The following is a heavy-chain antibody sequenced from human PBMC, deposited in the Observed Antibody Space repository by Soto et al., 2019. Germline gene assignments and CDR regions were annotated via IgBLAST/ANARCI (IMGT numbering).Heavy chain of an antibody. CDR3: AGGSSRGRVPGLYYYMDV. Sequence: SETLSLTCAVSSGSISSSNWWSWVRQPPGKGLEWIGEIYHSGSTNYNPSLKSRVTISVDKSKNQFSLKLSSVTAADTAVYYCAGGSSRGRVPGLYYYMDVWGKGTTVTVSS. CDR2: IYHSGST. D-gene: IGHD6-13*01. CDR1: SGSISSSNW. V-gene: IGHV4-4*02. J-gene: IGHJ6*03.